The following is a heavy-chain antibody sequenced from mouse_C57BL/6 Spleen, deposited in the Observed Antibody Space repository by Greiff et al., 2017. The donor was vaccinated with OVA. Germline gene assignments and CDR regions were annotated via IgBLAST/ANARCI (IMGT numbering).Heavy chain of an antibody. CDR3: ARGDYGSSYYYAMDY. CDR1: GYSITSGYY. D-gene: IGHD1-1*01. J-gene: IGHJ4*01. Sequence: EVKLQESGPGLVKPSQSLSLTCSVTGYSITSGYYWNWIRQFPGNKLEWMGYISYDGSNNYNPSLKNRISITRDTSKNQFFLKLNSVTTEDTATYYCARGDYGSSYYYAMDYWGQGTSGTVSS. V-gene: IGHV3-6*01. CDR2: ISYDGSN.